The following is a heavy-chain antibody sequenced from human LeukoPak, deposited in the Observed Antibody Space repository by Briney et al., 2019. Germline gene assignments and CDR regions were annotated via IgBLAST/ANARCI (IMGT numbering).Heavy chain of an antibody. CDR3: ASSPRTNYYDSSGYSY. CDR2: IIPIFGTA. D-gene: IGHD3-22*01. J-gene: IGHJ4*02. Sequence: SVKVSCKASGGTFSSYAISWVRQAPGQGLEWMGGIIPIFGTANYAQKFQGRVTITADKSTSTAYMELSSLRSEDTAVYYCASSPRTNYYDSSGYSYWGQGTLVTVSS. CDR1: GGTFSSYA. V-gene: IGHV1-69*06.